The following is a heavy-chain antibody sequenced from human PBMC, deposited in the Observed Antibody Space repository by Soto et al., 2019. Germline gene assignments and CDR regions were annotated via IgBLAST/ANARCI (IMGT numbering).Heavy chain of an antibody. CDR2: IYYSGST. CDR3: ANGPYYYDSSGYYFDY. Sequence: SETLSLTCTVSGGSISSSSYYWGWIRQPPGKGLEWIGSIYYSGSTYYNPSLKSRVTISVDTSKNQFSLKLSSVTAADTAVYYCANGPYYYDSSGYYFDYWGQGTLVTVSS. J-gene: IGHJ4*02. V-gene: IGHV4-39*01. CDR1: GGSISSSSYY. D-gene: IGHD3-22*01.